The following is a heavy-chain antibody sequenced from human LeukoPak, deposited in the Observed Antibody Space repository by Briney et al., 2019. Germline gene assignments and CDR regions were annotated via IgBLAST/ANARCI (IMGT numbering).Heavy chain of an antibody. CDR3: AKDRDTAIPYNWFDP. J-gene: IGHJ5*02. D-gene: IGHD5-18*01. CDR2: IYSGGST. CDR1: GFTVSSNY. Sequence: GGSLRLSCAASGFTVSSNYMSWVRQAPGKGLEWVSVIYSGGSTYYADSVKGRFTISRDNSKNTLYLQMNSLRAEDTAVYYCAKDRDTAIPYNWFDPWGQGTLVTVSS. V-gene: IGHV3-53*01.